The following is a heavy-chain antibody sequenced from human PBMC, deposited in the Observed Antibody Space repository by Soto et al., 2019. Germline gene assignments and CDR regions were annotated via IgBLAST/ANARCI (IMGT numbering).Heavy chain of an antibody. V-gene: IGHV1-2*02. J-gene: IGHJ3*02. CDR3: ARDWSPYGSGSDAFDI. CDR2: INPNSGGT. D-gene: IGHD3-10*01. Sequence: ASVKVSCKASGYTFTGYYMHWVRQAPGQGLEWMGWINPNSGGTNYAQKFQGRVTMTRDTSISTAYMELSRLRSDDTAVYYCARDWSPYGSGSDAFDIWGQGTMVTVSS. CDR1: GYTFTGYY.